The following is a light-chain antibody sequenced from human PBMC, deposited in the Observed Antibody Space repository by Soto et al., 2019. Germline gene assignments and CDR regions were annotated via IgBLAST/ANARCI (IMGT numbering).Light chain of an antibody. V-gene: IGLV2-23*01. CDR1: SSDVESYTV. J-gene: IGLJ3*02. CDR3: CSHGGSPPWV. Sequence: QSALTQPASVSGSPGQSLTISCTGTSSDVESYTVVSWYQQHPGKAPKLMIYEGTKRASGVSNRFSGSKSGNTASLTISGLQAEDEADYYCCSHGGSPPWVFGGGTQLTVL. CDR2: EGT.